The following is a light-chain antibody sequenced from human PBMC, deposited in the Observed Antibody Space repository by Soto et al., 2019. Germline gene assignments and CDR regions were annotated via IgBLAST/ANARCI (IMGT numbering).Light chain of an antibody. V-gene: IGKV3-11*01. CDR1: QSVASN. CDR3: QQRSNWPSIT. CDR2: DAS. J-gene: IGKJ5*01. Sequence: ETVMTQSLVPLSVSPGERATLSCRASQSVASNLAWYQQQPGQAPRLLIYDASNRATGIPARFSGSGSGTDFTLTISSLEPEDFAVYYCQQRSNWPSITFGQGTRLENK.